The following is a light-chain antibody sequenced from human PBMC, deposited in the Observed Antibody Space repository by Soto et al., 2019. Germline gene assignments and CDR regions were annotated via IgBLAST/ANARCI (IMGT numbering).Light chain of an antibody. Sequence: EIVLTQSPGTLSLSPGERATVSCRASQSASSSYFAWYQQKPGQAPRLLISVASNRGTGIPDRFSGSGSGTDFHLTISIQEPEDFAVYYCHHYARSVGTFGQGTRVEIK. J-gene: IGKJ1*01. CDR1: QSASSSY. CDR2: VAS. CDR3: HHYARSVGT. V-gene: IGKV3-20*01.